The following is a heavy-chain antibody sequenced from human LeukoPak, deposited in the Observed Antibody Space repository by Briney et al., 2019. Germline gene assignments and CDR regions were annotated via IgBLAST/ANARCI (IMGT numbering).Heavy chain of an antibody. CDR1: GYTFTGYY. Sequence: ASVKVSCKASGYTFTGYYMHWVRQAPGQGLEWMGWINPNSGGTNYAQKFQCRVTMTRDTSISTAYMELSRLRSDDTAVYYCARGTYYDFWSGYWALDYWGQGTLVTVSS. D-gene: IGHD3-3*01. V-gene: IGHV1-2*02. CDR2: INPNSGGT. J-gene: IGHJ4*02. CDR3: ARGTYYDFWSGYWALDY.